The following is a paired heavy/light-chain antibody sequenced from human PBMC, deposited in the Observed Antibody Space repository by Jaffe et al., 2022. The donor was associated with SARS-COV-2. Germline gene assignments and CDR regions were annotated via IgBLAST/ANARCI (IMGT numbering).Heavy chain of an antibody. CDR2: ISRDGSER. J-gene: IGHJ4*02. Sequence: EVQLVESGGGLVQPGGSLRLSCAASGFTFSTIPMTWVRQAPGKGLEWVACISRDGSERHYLDSVKGRFAISRDNAKSSLFLEMNSLRAEDTGRYYCARSGGAPNYWGQGVLVTVSS. CDR3: ARSGGAPNY. CDR1: GFTFSTIP. V-gene: IGHV3-7*01. D-gene: IGHD3-16*01.
Light chain of an antibody. J-gene: IGKJ5*01. Sequence: DVQLTQSPSSLSASVGDTVTISCRASQGIDKSLGWYQHKPGKAPKSLIYLASLLQNGVPSKFSGSGSGTDFTLTISNLQPEDFATYYCQQYYSYPFTFGPGTRLEIE. V-gene: IGKV1-16*02. CDR2: LAS. CDR1: QGIDKS. CDR3: QQYYSYPFT.